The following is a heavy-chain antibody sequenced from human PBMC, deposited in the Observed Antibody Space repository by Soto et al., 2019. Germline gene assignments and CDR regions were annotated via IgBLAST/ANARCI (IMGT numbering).Heavy chain of an antibody. Sequence: QVQLHQWGAGLLKPSETLSLTCAVSGGSFSFYYWSWIRQPPGKEVEWIGEINHSGSTNYNSSRKSRVNRAVDTSKDQFSLKLSSVTDADTAVYYCATRFYDSSGYYLFYFDSWGQGTLVTVSS. CDR3: ATRFYDSSGYYLFYFDS. CDR1: GGSFSFYY. V-gene: IGHV4-34*01. CDR2: INHSGST. J-gene: IGHJ4*02. D-gene: IGHD3-22*01.